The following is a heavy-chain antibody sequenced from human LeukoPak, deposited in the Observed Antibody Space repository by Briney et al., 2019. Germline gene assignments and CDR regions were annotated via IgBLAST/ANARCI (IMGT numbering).Heavy chain of an antibody. CDR3: ARTLDTRLVRAFDI. CDR2: IKPDGSDK. CDR1: GFPFSIYW. Sequence: GGSLRLSCAASGFPFSIYWMTWVRQAPGKGLEWVANIKPDGSDKYYVDSVKGRFTISRDNAKASVYLQMNSLTGADMAVYYCARTLDTRLVRAFDIWGQGTTVTVSS. D-gene: IGHD3-16*01. J-gene: IGHJ3*02. V-gene: IGHV3-7*01.